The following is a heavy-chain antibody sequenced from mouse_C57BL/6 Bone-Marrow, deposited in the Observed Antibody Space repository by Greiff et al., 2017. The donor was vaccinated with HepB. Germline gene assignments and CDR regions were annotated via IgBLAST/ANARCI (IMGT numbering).Heavy chain of an antibody. Sequence: VQLQQSGPGLVQPSQSLSITCTVSGFSLTSYGVHWVRQSPGKGLEWLGVIWRGGSTDYNAAFMSRLSITKDNSKSQVFFKMNSLQADDTAIYYCASNYYGSSYGAMDYWGQGTSVTVSS. CDR2: IWRGGST. D-gene: IGHD1-1*01. V-gene: IGHV2-5*01. CDR3: ASNYYGSSYGAMDY. CDR1: GFSLTSYG. J-gene: IGHJ4*01.